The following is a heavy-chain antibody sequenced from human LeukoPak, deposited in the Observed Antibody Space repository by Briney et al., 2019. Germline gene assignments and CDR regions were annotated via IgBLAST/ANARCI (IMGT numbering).Heavy chain of an antibody. CDR2: ISSSSSYI. J-gene: IGHJ4*02. D-gene: IGHD1-26*01. CDR1: GFSVSDYS. CDR3: ARDILVGPFAWELGDY. Sequence: PGGSLRLSCAASGFSVSDYSMNWVRQAPGKGLEWVSSISSSSSYIYYADSVKGRFTISRDNAKNSLYLQMNSLRAEDTAVYYCARDILVGPFAWELGDYWGQGTLVTVSS. V-gene: IGHV3-21*01.